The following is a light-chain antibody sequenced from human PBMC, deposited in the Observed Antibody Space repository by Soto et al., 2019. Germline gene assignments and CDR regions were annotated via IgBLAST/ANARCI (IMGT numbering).Light chain of an antibody. CDR2: KAS. J-gene: IGKJ4*01. CDR1: QSISSW. Sequence: DIQLTQSPSTLSASVGARATITCRASQSISSWLAWYQQKPGKAPKLLVYKASSLESGVPSRFSGSGSGTEFTLTISTLQPDDFATYYCQQYEAYPLTFGGGTKVEI. V-gene: IGKV1-5*03. CDR3: QQYEAYPLT.